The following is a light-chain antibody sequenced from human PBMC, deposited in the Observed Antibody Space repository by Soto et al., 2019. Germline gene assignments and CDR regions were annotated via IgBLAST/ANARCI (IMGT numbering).Light chain of an antibody. V-gene: IGLV2-14*01. CDR3: FSFTTDWTHV. Sequence: QSALTQPASVSGSPGQSITISCTGSSSDIGAYNYVSWFRQYPGKAPKLIISEVSNRPSGVSNRFSGSKSGTAASLTISGLQTEDEADYFCFSFTTDWTHVFGTGTKV. CDR2: EVS. J-gene: IGLJ1*01. CDR1: SSDIGAYNY.